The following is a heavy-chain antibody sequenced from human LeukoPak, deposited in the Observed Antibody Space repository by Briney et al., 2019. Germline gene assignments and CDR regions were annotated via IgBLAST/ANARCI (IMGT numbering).Heavy chain of an antibody. D-gene: IGHD3-22*01. CDR3: ATYYYDSSGYYYEDLFDY. V-gene: IGHV1-69*02. Sequence: SVKVSCKASGGTFSSYTISWVRQAPGQGLEWMGRIIPILGIANYAQKFQGRVTITADKSTSTAYIELSSLRSEDTAVYYCATYYYDSSGYYYEDLFDYWGQGTLVTVSS. J-gene: IGHJ4*02. CDR1: GGTFSSYT. CDR2: IIPILGIA.